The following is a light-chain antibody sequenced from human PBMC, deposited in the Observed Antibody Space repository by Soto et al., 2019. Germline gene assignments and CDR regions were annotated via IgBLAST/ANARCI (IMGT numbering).Light chain of an antibody. CDR2: EVS. V-gene: IGLV2-14*01. J-gene: IGLJ1*01. Sequence: QSVLTQPASVSGSPGQSIAISCNGTSFDVVAYDYVSWYQHHPDRAPKLMIYEVSNRPSGVSDRFSGSKSVYTATLTISGLQAEDEADYYCASHTTSDTRVFGTGTKVTVL. CDR3: ASHTTSDTRV. CDR1: SFDVVAYDY.